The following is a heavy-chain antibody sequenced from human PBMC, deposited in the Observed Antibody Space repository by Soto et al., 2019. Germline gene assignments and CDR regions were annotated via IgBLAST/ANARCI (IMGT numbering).Heavy chain of an antibody. Sequence: GPTLVNPTQTLTLTCTVSGFSLSKARMGVSWIRQPPGKALEWLAHIFWNDERSYNTSLKSRLTISRDTSKSQVVLTMTNVDPGDTGTFFCEGALGGEPPISFFAPGGKGTLVPVSS. D-gene: IGHD3-16*01. CDR2: IFWNDER. CDR1: GFSLSKARMG. CDR3: EGALGGEPPISFFAP. J-gene: IGHJ5*02. V-gene: IGHV2-26*01.